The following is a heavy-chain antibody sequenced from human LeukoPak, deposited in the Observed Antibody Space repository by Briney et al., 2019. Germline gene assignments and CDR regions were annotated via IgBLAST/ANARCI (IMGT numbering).Heavy chain of an antibody. CDR2: ISYDGSNK. D-gene: IGHD1-26*01. CDR1: GFTFSSYG. J-gene: IGHJ3*02. V-gene: IGHV3-30*18. Sequence: GGSLRLSCAASGFTFSSYGMHWVRQAPGKGLEWVAVISYDGSNKYYADSVKGRFTISRDNSKNTLYLQMNSLRAEDTAVYYCAKTELDDAFDIWGQGKMVTVSS. CDR3: AKTELDDAFDI.